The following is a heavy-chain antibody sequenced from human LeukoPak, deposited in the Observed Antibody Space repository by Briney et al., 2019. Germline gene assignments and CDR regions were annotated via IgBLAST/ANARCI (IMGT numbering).Heavy chain of an antibody. CDR1: GYTFTSYY. CDR2: INPSGGST. CDR3: ARVLGYYDFWSGYYINGMDV. D-gene: IGHD3-3*01. Sequence: ASVKVSCKASGYTFTSYYMHWVRQAPGQGLEWMEIINPSGGSTSYAQKFQGRVTMTRDTSTSTVYMELSSLRSEDTAVYYCARVLGYYDFWSGYYINGMDVWGQGTTVTVSS. J-gene: IGHJ6*02. V-gene: IGHV1-46*01.